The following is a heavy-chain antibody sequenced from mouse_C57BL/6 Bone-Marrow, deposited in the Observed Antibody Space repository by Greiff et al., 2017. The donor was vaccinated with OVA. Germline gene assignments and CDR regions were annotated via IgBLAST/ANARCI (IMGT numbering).Heavy chain of an antibody. Sequence: QVQLQQPEAELVKPGASVKLSCKASGYTFTSYWMHWVKQRPGQGLEWIGMIHPNSGSTNYNEKFKSKATLTVDKSSSTAYMQLSSLTSEDSAVYYCARRELYYGGFAYWGQGTLVTVSA. CDR3: ARRELYYGGFAY. CDR2: IHPNSGST. J-gene: IGHJ3*01. CDR1: GYTFTSYW. D-gene: IGHD1-1*01. V-gene: IGHV1-64*01.